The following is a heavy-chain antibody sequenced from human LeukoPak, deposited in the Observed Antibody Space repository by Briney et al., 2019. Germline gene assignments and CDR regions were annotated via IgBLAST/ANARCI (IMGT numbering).Heavy chain of an antibody. CDR2: IIPIFGTA. D-gene: IGHD6-19*01. V-gene: IGHV1-69*06. Sequence: SVKVSCKASGGTFSGYAISCMRQAPGQGLDWMGGIIPIFGTANYAQKFQGRVTITADKSTSTAYMELSCLRSEDTAVYYCARDGAAVADTYYYYGMDVWGQGTTVTVSS. CDR1: GGTFSGYA. J-gene: IGHJ6*02. CDR3: ARDGAAVADTYYYYGMDV.